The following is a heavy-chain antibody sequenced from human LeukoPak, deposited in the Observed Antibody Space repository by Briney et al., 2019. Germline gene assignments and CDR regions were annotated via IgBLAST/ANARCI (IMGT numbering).Heavy chain of an antibody. CDR3: ARWRSHQSEFDL. V-gene: IGHV3-21*01. J-gene: IGHJ4*02. CDR1: GFTFSSYS. Sequence: GSLRLSCAASGFTFSSYSMNWVRQAPGKGLEWVSSISSSSSXIYXXXXXXXRFTISRDNAKNSLYLQMNSLRAEDTAVYYCARWRSHQSEFDLWGQGTQATISS. D-gene: IGHD3-3*01. CDR2: ISSSSSXI.